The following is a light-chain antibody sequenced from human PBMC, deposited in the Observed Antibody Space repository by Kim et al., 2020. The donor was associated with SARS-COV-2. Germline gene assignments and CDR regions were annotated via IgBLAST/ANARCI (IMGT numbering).Light chain of an antibody. J-gene: IGKJ2*01. CDR3: QQYKSWPTAYT. CDR2: GAS. CDR1: QSVSSN. V-gene: IGKV3-15*01. Sequence: EIVLTQSPATLSVSPGERATLSCRASQSVSSNLSWYQQKHGRPPSLLIYGASTRATGIPARFSGRGSGREFTHTNSSLQSEDFAVCYLQQYKSWPTAYTWGKGPKLEI.